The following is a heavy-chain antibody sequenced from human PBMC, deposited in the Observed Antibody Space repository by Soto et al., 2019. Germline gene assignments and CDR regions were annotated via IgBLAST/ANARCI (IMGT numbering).Heavy chain of an antibody. CDR1: GGSFSGYY. Sequence: SETLSLTCAVYGGSFSGYYWSWIRQPPGKGLEWIGEINHSGSTNYHPSLKSRVTISVDTSKNQFSLKLSSVTAADTAVYYCARNPLRLLWFGESNYMDVWGKGTTVT. V-gene: IGHV4-34*01. CDR2: INHSGST. J-gene: IGHJ6*03. D-gene: IGHD3-10*01. CDR3: ARNPLRLLWFGESNYMDV.